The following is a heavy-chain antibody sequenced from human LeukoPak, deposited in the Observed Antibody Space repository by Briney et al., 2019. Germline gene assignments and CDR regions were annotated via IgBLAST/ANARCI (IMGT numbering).Heavy chain of an antibody. D-gene: IGHD3-3*01. CDR2: IYHSGST. J-gene: IGHJ5*02. Sequence: PSETLSLTCTVSGYSIGSGYYWGWIRQPPGKGLEWIGSIYHSGSTYYNPSLKSRVTISVDTSKNQFSLKLSSVTAADTAVYYCARVKRITIFGVGTNWFDPWGQGTLVTVSS. V-gene: IGHV4-38-2*02. CDR1: GYSIGSGYY. CDR3: ARVKRITIFGVGTNWFDP.